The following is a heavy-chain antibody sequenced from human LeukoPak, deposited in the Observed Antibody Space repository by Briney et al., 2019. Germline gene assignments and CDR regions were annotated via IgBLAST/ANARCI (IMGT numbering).Heavy chain of an antibody. CDR3: ARAIWSYCGGDCYSGVYFDY. CDR1: GYTFTGYY. V-gene: IGHV1-2*02. Sequence: ASVKVSCKASGYTFTGYYMHWVRQAPGQGLEWMGWINPNSGGTNYAQKFQGRVTMTRDTSISTAYMELSRLRSDDTAVYYCARAIWSYCGGDCYSGVYFDYCGQGTLVTVSS. J-gene: IGHJ4*02. CDR2: INPNSGGT. D-gene: IGHD2-21*01.